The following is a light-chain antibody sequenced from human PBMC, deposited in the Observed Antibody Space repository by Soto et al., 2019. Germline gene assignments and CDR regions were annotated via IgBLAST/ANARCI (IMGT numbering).Light chain of an antibody. CDR1: SSNIGSNY. Sequence: QSVLTQPPSASGTPGQRVTISCSGSSSNIGSNYVYWYQQLPGTAPKLLIYSNNQRPSGVPDRFSGSKSGTSASLAISGLRSEDEADYYCSSYTNNRLVVFGGGTKLTVL. CDR3: SSYTNNRLVV. J-gene: IGLJ2*01. V-gene: IGLV1-47*02. CDR2: SNN.